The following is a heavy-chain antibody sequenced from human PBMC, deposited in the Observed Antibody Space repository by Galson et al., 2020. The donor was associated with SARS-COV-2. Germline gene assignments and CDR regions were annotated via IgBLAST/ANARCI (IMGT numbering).Heavy chain of an antibody. J-gene: IGHJ4*02. V-gene: IGHV3-30-3*01. CDR1: GFTFSSYA. D-gene: IGHD4-17*01. Sequence: TGGSLRLSCAAPGFTFSSYAMHWVRQAPGKGLEWVAVISYDGSNKYYADSVKGRFTISRDNSKNTLYLQMNSLRAEDTAVYYCARDYGDYVGPGFDSWGQGTLVTVSA. CDR2: ISYDGSNK. CDR3: ARDYGDYVGPGFDS.